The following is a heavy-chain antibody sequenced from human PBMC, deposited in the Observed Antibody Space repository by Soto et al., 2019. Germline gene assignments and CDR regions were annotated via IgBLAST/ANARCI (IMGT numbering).Heavy chain of an antibody. D-gene: IGHD6-13*01. CDR2: INPFDGSR. CDR1: GYIFTSYY. CDR3: ARVGGIAAAGHFDY. V-gene: IGHV1-46*01. Sequence: ASVKVSCKASGYIFTSYYIHWVRQAPGQGLEWMGWINPFDGSRMFAQSFQGRVTMTRDTSTSTVYMEVSSLRSEDTAVYYCARVGGIAAAGHFDYWGQGTLVTVSS. J-gene: IGHJ4*02.